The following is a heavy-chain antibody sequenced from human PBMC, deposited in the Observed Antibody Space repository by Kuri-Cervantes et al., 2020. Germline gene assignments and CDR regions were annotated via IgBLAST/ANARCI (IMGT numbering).Heavy chain of an antibody. V-gene: IGHV3-21*01. D-gene: IGHD3-10*02. J-gene: IGHJ6*02. CDR2: ISSSSSYI. CDR3: AKRGDYVDLSTSYDMDV. CDR1: GFTFSSYS. Sequence: GESLKISCAASGFTFSSYSMNWVRQAPGKGLEWVSSISSSSSYIYYADSVKGRFTISRDNAKNSLYLQMNSLRAEDTAVYYCAKRGDYVDLSTSYDMDVWGQGTMVTVSS.